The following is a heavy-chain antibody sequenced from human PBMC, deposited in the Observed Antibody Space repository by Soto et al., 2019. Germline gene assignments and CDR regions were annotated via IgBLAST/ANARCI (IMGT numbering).Heavy chain of an antibody. Sequence: QVQLVQSGAEVKKPGSSVKVSCKASGGTFSSYAISWVRQAPGQGLEWMGGIIPIFGTANYAQKFQGRVTITADESTSTAYMELSSLRSEDTAVYYCARGAYYYDSSGYYQYYFDYWGQVTLVTVSS. V-gene: IGHV1-69*01. CDR2: IIPIFGTA. CDR3: ARGAYYYDSSGYYQYYFDY. J-gene: IGHJ4*02. CDR1: GGTFSSYA. D-gene: IGHD3-22*01.